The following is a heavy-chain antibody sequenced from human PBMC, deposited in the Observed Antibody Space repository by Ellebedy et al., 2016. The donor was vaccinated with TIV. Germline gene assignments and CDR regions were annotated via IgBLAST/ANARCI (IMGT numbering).Heavy chain of an antibody. V-gene: IGHV3-11*05. D-gene: IGHD1-26*01. CDR2: ISGSGSYT. J-gene: IGHJ3*01. Sequence: GGSLRLXCAASGFTFSDYYMTWIRQAPGKGLEWVSYISGSGSYTKYADSVKGRFTISRDNSKNTLYLQMNSLRAEDTAVYYCAKDIRGIYPDGFQFWGQGTMVSVSS. CDR1: GFTFSDYY. CDR3: AKDIRGIYPDGFQF.